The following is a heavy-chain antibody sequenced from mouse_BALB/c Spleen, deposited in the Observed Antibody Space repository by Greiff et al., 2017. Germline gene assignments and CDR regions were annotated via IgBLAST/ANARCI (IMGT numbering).Heavy chain of an antibody. V-gene: IGHV5-12-1*01. J-gene: IGHJ1*01. D-gene: IGHD3-3*01. Sequence: EVQGVESGGGLVKPGGSLKLSCAASGFAFSSYDMSWVRQTPEKRLAWVAYISSGGGSTYYPDTVKGRFTISRDNAKNTLYLQMSSLKSEDTAMYYCARGGTGYFDVWGAGTTVTVSS. CDR2: ISSGGGST. CDR3: ARGGTGYFDV. CDR1: GFAFSSYD.